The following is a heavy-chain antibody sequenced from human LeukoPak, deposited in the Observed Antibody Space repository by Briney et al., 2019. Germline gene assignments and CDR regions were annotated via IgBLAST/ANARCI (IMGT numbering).Heavy chain of an antibody. V-gene: IGHV3-74*01. CDR1: GFTFSTYW. CDR2: INSDGSNT. Sequence: GGSLRLSCAASGFTFSTYWMHWVRQAPGKGLVWVSRINSDGSNTRNAASVKGRFTISRDNAKNTLYLQMNSLRAEDTAVYYCARERRLYCSGTSCYEDFDYWGQGALVTVSS. CDR3: ARERRLYCSGTSCYEDFDY. J-gene: IGHJ4*02. D-gene: IGHD2-2*01.